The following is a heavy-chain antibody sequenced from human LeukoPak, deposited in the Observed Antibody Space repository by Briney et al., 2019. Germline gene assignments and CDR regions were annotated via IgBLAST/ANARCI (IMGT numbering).Heavy chain of an antibody. CDR1: GGSIASSGYY. D-gene: IGHD6-13*01. Sequence: SETLSLTCTVSGGSIASSGYYWAWIRQPPGEGLEWIGSIYYSGSTYYNPSLKSRVTISVDTSKNQFSLNLSSVTAADTAMYYCVRQRSSGWSLHYWGQGTLVTVSS. CDR2: IYYSGST. CDR3: VRQRSSGWSLHY. J-gene: IGHJ4*02. V-gene: IGHV4-39*01.